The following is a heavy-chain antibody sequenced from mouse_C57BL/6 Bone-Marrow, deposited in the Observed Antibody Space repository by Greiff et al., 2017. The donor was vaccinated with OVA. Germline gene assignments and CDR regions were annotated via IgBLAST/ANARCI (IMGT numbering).Heavy chain of an antibody. V-gene: IGHV1-26*01. CDR3: ASGYDGYYAWFAY. CDR1: GYTFTDYY. D-gene: IGHD2-3*01. CDR2: INPNNGGT. J-gene: IGHJ3*01. Sequence: VQLQQSGPELVQPGASVKISCKASGYTFTDYYMNWVQQSHGKSLEWIGDINPNNGGTSYNQKFKGKATLTVDKSSSTAYMELRSLTSEDAAVYDCASGYDGYYAWFAYWGQGTLVTVSA.